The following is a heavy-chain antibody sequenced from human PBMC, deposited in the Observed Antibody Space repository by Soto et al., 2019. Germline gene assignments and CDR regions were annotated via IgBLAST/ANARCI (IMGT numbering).Heavy chain of an antibody. CDR1: GFAFTNYG. CDR2: ISKDGSKK. Sequence: QVQVVESGGNIVQPGTSLRLSCAASGFAFTNYGIHWVRQAPGKGLEWVAHISKDGSKKFYADSVKGRFTISRYNSENTGYMQMTSLRPDDTAVFYCARDVAMPTGFGLGYWGQGTLVTVSS. D-gene: IGHD3-16*01. CDR3: ARDVAMPTGFGLGY. J-gene: IGHJ4*02. V-gene: IGHV3-30*03.